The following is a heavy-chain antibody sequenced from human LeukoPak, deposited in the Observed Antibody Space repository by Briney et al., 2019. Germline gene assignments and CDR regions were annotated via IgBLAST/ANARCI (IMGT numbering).Heavy chain of an antibody. J-gene: IGHJ3*02. Sequence: QAGGSLILSCAASGFTFSSYAMNWVRQAPGKGLEWVSGISGSGGSTYYADSVKGRFTISRDNSKNTLYLQMNSLRAEDTAVYYCAKGGRSWAFDIWGQGTMVTVSS. CDR2: ISGSGGST. D-gene: IGHD4-17*01. V-gene: IGHV3-23*01. CDR3: AKGGRSWAFDI. CDR1: GFTFSSYA.